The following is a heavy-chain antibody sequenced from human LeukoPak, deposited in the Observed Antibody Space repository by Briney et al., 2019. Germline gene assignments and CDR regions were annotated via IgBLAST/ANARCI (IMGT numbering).Heavy chain of an antibody. CDR1: GFTFSSYG. D-gene: IGHD3-10*01. Sequence: GGSLRLSCVVSGFTFSSYGMSWVRQAPGKGLEWVSGISGSGSNTYYADSVKGRFTISRDNSKNTLYLQMNSLRAEDTAVYSCAKERRNLSGSDIWGQGTMVTVSS. V-gene: IGHV3-23*01. J-gene: IGHJ3*02. CDR2: ISGSGSNT. CDR3: AKERRNLSGSDI.